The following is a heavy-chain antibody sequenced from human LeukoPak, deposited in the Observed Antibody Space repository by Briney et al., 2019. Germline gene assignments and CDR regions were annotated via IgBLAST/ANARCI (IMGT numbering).Heavy chain of an antibody. CDR3: ARIGYRSSSFDY. D-gene: IGHD6-13*01. CDR2: IKQDGSEI. Sequence: GGSLRLSCAASGFKSSNYWMSWVRQAPGKGLEWVANIKQDGSEIDYVDFMKGRFTISRDNAKNSVHLQVNSLRAEDTAVYHCARIGYRSSSFDYWGRGTLVTVSS. V-gene: IGHV3-7*01. J-gene: IGHJ4*02. CDR1: GFKSSNYW.